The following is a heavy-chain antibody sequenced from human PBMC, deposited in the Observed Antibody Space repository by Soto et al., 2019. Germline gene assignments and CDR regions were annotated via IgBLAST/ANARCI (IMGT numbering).Heavy chain of an antibody. V-gene: IGHV3-23*01. J-gene: IGHJ5*02. Sequence: LRLSCATSGFSFSTYAMTWVRQAPGKGLEWVSTFNGNGGGTYYADSVKGRFTISRDNSKNTLYLQMDSLRAEDTATYYCAKDNSLHWFDPWGQGTLVTVSS. CDR1: GFSFSTYA. CDR2: FNGNGGGT. D-gene: IGHD2-15*01. CDR3: AKDNSLHWFDP.